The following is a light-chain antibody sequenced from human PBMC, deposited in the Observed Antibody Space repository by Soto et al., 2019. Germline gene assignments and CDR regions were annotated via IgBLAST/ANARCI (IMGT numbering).Light chain of an antibody. J-gene: IGKJ2*01. CDR2: GAS. V-gene: IGKV3-15*01. Sequence: EVVMTQSPATLSVSPGDRATLSCRASQNVDTNVAWYQQKPGQAPRLLVHGASTRATGIPARFTGFGSGTDFTLTISGLQSDDFAVYYCQRYYNWPPHTFGQGTKVDIK. CDR1: QNVDTN. CDR3: QRYYNWPPHT.